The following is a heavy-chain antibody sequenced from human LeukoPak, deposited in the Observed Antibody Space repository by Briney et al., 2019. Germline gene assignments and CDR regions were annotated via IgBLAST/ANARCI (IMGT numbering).Heavy chain of an antibody. Sequence: GGSLRLSCAASGFTFSSYAMHWVRQAPGKGLEWVAVISYDGSNKYYADSVKGRFTISRDNSKNTLYLQMNSLRAEDTAVYYCARDSVVPAAYIGWLDYWGQGTLVTVSS. CDR2: ISYDGSNK. D-gene: IGHD2-2*01. CDR3: ARDSVVPAAYIGWLDY. CDR1: GFTFSSYA. J-gene: IGHJ4*02. V-gene: IGHV3-30-3*01.